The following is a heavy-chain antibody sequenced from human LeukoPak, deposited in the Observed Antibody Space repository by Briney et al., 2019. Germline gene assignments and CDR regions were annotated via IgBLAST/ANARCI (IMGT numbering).Heavy chain of an antibody. J-gene: IGHJ4*02. Sequence: GGSLRLSCAASGFTFSTYDMHWVRQAPGKGLEWVAVMWSDGSNKYYADSVKGRFTISRDTSKNTLYLQMSSLRAEDTAVYYCARDGNDILTGYLDYWGQGTLVTVSS. CDR3: ARDGNDILTGYLDY. D-gene: IGHD3-9*01. CDR2: MWSDGSNK. V-gene: IGHV3-33*01. CDR1: GFTFSTYD.